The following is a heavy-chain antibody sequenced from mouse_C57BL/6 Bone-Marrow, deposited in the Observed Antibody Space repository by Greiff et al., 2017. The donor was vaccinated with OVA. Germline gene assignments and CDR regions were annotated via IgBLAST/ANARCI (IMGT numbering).Heavy chain of an antibody. J-gene: IGHJ2*01. CDR1: GYTFTSYW. Sequence: QVQLQQPGAELVRPGSSVKLSCKASGYTFTSYWMHWVKQRPIQGLEWIGNIDPSDSETHYNQKFKDKATLTVDKSSSTAYMQLSSLTSEDSAVYYCARFGNGDGDYWGQGTTLTVSS. CDR2: IDPSDSET. CDR3: ARFGNGDGDY. D-gene: IGHD4-1*01. V-gene: IGHV1-52*01.